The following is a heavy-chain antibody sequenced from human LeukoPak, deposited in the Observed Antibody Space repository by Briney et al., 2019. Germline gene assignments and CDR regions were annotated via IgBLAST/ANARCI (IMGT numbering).Heavy chain of an antibody. V-gene: IGHV3-23*01. D-gene: IGHD3-16*01. Sequence: PGGSLRLSCAASGFTFSTYAMNWVRQAPGKGLGWASGISASGGGKFYADSVKGRFTISRDKSKSTVYLQMNSLRAEDAAVYYCAKDNADYPIYYFDSWGQGTLVTVSS. CDR1: GFTFSTYA. CDR2: ISASGGGK. CDR3: AKDNADYPIYYFDS. J-gene: IGHJ4*02.